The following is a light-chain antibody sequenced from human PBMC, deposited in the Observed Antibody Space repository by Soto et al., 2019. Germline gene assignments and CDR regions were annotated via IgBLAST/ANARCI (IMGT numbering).Light chain of an antibody. CDR1: QSVDSSY. CDR2: GAS. CDR3: QQYGSSKYT. J-gene: IGKJ2*01. Sequence: EIVLTQSPGTLSLSPGERATLSCRASQSVDSSYLAWYQQKPGQAPRLLIYGASSRATGIPDGFSGSGSRTNFTLTISRLEPEDFAVYYCQQYGSSKYTFGQGTKLEIK. V-gene: IGKV3-20*01.